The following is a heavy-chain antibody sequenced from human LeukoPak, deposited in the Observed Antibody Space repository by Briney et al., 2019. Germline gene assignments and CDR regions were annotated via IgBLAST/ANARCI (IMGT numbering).Heavy chain of an antibody. CDR3: ARTLSGSWYFDY. CDR2: INYSGST. J-gene: IGHJ4*02. V-gene: IGHV4-59*01. D-gene: IGHD2/OR15-2a*01. CDR1: GGSISRYY. Sequence: SETLSLTCTVSGGSISRYYWSWIRQPPGKGLEWIGYINYSGSTKYSPSLKSRVTISVDTSKNQFSLKLSSVTAADTAVYYCARTLSGSWYFDYWGQGTLVSVSS.